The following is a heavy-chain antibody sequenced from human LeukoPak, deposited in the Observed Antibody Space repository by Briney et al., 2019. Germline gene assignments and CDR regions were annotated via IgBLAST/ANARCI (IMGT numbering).Heavy chain of an antibody. D-gene: IGHD6-6*01. J-gene: IGHJ4*02. CDR1: GFTFDDYA. Sequence: SGGSLRLSCAASGFTFDDYAMHWVRQAPGKGLEWVSGISWNSGNIGYADSVKGRFTISRDNAKSSLYLQMNSLRAEDTALYYCAKDRDYSSSGASVDYWGQGTLVTVSS. CDR2: ISWNSGNI. V-gene: IGHV3-9*01. CDR3: AKDRDYSSSGASVDY.